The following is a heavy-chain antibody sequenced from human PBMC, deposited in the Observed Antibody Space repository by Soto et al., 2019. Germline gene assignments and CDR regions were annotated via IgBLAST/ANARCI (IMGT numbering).Heavy chain of an antibody. CDR2: VSIGGST. CDR3: ARRRGAGGHFDY. D-gene: IGHD2-15*01. Sequence: DVQLLESGGGLVQPEGSLRLSCAASGFTFSSYAMGWVRQGPGKGLEWVVVVSIGGSTHYADSVRGRFTISRDNPENPLSLQMSSLPAEDTAVYFCARRRGAGGHFDYLGQGALVSVSS. V-gene: IGHV3-23*01. J-gene: IGHJ4*02. CDR1: GFTFSSYA.